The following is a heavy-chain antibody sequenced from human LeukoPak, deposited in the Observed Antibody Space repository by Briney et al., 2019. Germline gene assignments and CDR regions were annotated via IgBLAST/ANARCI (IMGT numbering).Heavy chain of an antibody. CDR3: ARVRYYYYYYGMDV. CDR2: IKQDGSEK. J-gene: IGHJ6*02. V-gene: IGHV3-7*01. Sequence: GGSLRLSCAASGFTFSSYWMRWVRQAPGKGLEWVANIKQDGSEKYYVDSVKGRFTISRDNAKNSLYLQMNSLRAEDTAVYYCARVRYYYYYYGMDVWGQGTTVTVSS. CDR1: GFTFSSYW.